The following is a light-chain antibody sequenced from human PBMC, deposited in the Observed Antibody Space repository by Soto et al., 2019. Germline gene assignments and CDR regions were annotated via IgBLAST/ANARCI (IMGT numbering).Light chain of an antibody. CDR3: RSYTSSSTLV. CDR1: SSDVGGYNY. V-gene: IGLV2-14*01. Sequence: QSALTQPASVSGSPGQSITISCTGTSSDVGGYNYVSWYQQHPGKAPKLMIYEVSNRPSGVSNRFSGSKSANTASLTISGLQAEDEADYYCRSYTSSSTLVFGGGTKVTVL. J-gene: IGLJ3*02. CDR2: EVS.